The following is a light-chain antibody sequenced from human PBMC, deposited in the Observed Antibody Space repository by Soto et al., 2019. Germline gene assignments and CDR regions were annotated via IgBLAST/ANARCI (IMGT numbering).Light chain of an antibody. J-gene: IGKJ3*01. CDR3: QKYSGDPV. CDR2: AAS. V-gene: IGKV1-27*01. CDR1: QGIRNF. Sequence: DIQMTQSPTSLSASVGDRVTITCRASQGIRNFVAWYQQKPGKAPKLLIYAASTSQSGVPSRFSGSGSATNFTLTITRLQPEDVATYSYQKYSGDPVFGPGTKVAIK.